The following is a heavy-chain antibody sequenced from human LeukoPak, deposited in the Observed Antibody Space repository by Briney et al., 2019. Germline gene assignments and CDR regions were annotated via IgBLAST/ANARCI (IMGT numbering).Heavy chain of an antibody. D-gene: IGHD6-13*01. Sequence: PSETLSLTCTVSGGSISSSSYYWGWIRQPPGKGLEWIGSIYYSGSTYYNPSLKSRVTISVDTSKNQFSLKLSSVTAADTAVYYCARSDSSSWPPGGRFDPWGQGTLVTVSS. V-gene: IGHV4-39*07. CDR2: IYYSGST. CDR1: GGSISSSSYY. J-gene: IGHJ5*02. CDR3: ARSDSSSWPPGGRFDP.